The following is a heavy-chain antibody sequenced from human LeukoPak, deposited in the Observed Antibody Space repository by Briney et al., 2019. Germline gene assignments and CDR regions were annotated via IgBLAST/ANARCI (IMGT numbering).Heavy chain of an antibody. V-gene: IGHV1-2*06. CDR2: INPNSGGT. CDR3: ARGTGYSYGHAIDY. CDR1: GYTFTGYY. D-gene: IGHD5-18*01. J-gene: IGHJ4*02. Sequence: GASVKVSCKASGYTFTGYYMHWVRQAPGQGLEWMGRINPNSGGTNYAQKFQGRVTMTSDTSISTAYMELSRLRSDDTAVYYCARGTGYSYGHAIDYWGQGTLVTVSS.